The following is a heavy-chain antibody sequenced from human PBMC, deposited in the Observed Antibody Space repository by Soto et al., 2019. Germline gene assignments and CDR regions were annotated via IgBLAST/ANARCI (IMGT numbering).Heavy chain of an antibody. CDR2: IYYSGST. J-gene: IGHJ6*03. Sequence: ASETLSLTCTVSGGSISSGGYYWSWIRQHPGKGLEWIGYIYYSGSTYYNPSLKSRVTISIDTSKNQFSLKLSSVTAADTAVYYCAGNWNYEFRYYYYYMDVWGKGTTVTVSS. CDR1: GGSISSGGYY. CDR3: AGNWNYEFRYYYYYMDV. D-gene: IGHD1-7*01. V-gene: IGHV4-31*03.